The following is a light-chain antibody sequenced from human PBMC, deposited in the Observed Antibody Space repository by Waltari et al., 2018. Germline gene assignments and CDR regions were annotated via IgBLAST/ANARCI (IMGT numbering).Light chain of an antibody. J-gene: IGLJ3*02. Sequence: SYELTQPPSVSVSPGQPARITCSGDALPKRYTYWYQQKSGQVPVLVIFEDSQRPSGIPERFAGSSSGTMATLSINGAQVEDEGDYYCYSADIGGHHRVLGGGTKLTIL. CDR2: EDS. V-gene: IGLV3-10*01. CDR3: YSADIGGHHRV. CDR1: ALPKRY.